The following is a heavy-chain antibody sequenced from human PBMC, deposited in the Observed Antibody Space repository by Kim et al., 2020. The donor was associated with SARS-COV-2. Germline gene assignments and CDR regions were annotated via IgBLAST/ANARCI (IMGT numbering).Heavy chain of an antibody. Sequence: SETLSLTCTVSGGSISSGGYYWSWIRQHPGKGLEWIGYIYYSGSTYYNPSLKSRVTISVDTSKNQFSLKLSSVTAADTAVYYCARAGRRRITIFGVVGAFEIWGQGTMGTVSS. J-gene: IGHJ3*02. V-gene: IGHV4-31*03. CDR2: IYYSGST. CDR3: ARAGRRRITIFGVVGAFEI. D-gene: IGHD3-3*01. CDR1: GGSISSGGYY.